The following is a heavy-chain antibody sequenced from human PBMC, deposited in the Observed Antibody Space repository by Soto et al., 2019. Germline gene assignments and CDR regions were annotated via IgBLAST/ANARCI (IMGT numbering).Heavy chain of an antibody. CDR2: IYYSGST. D-gene: IGHD6-13*01. Sequence: SETLSLTCTVSGGSISRGDYYWSWIRQPPGKGLEWIGYIYYSGSTYYNPSLKSRVTISVDTSKNQFSLKLSSVTAADTAVYYCASSSSWYRYYWGQGTLVTVSS. CDR1: GGSISRGDYY. CDR3: ASSSSWYRYY. V-gene: IGHV4-30-4*01. J-gene: IGHJ4*02.